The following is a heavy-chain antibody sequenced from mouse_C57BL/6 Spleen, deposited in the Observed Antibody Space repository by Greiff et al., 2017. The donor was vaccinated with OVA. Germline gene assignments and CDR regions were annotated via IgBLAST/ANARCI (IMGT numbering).Heavy chain of an antibody. CDR1: GYTFTDYN. J-gene: IGHJ3*01. Sequence: VQLQQSGPELVKPGASVKMSCKASGYTFTDYNMHWVKQSHGKSLEWIGYINPYNGGTSYNQKFKGKATLTVNKSSSTAYMELRSLTSEYEAVDYYAREVYGSSPAWLADWGEGTLVTVSA. V-gene: IGHV1-22*01. CDR3: AREVYGSSPAWLAD. D-gene: IGHD1-1*01. CDR2: INPYNGGT.